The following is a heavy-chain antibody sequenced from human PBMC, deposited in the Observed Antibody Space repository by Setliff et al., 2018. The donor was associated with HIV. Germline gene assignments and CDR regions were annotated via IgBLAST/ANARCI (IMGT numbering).Heavy chain of an antibody. J-gene: IGHJ6*02. CDR2: SKHSGST. CDR1: GGSFSGYY. Sequence: LSLTCADYGGSFSGYYWSWIRRHRGKGLEGSGESKHSGSTNYNPSLKSRVTISVDTSKNQFSLKLSSVTAADTAVYYCARERKIFYYYYYGMDVWGQGTTVTVSS. CDR3: ARERKIFYYYYYGMDV. V-gene: IGHV4-34*01. D-gene: IGHD3-3*01.